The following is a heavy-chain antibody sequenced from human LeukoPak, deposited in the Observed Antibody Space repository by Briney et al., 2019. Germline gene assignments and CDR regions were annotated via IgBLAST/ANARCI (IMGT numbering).Heavy chain of an antibody. J-gene: IGHJ4*02. Sequence: SETLSLTCTVSGGSISSYYWSWIRQLPGKGLEWIGCIHYSGSTNYNPSLKSRVTISVDTSKNQFSLKLSSVTAADTAVYYCARVRDRSSYFYDLDYWGQGTLVTVSS. V-gene: IGHV4-59*01. CDR1: GGSISSYY. CDR3: ARVRDRSSYFYDLDY. D-gene: IGHD3-22*01. CDR2: IHYSGST.